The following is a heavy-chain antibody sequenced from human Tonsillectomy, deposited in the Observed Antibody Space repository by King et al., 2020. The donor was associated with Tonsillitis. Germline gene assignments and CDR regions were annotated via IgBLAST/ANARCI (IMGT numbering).Heavy chain of an antibody. Sequence: VRQAPGKGLEWVALIAYDASYENYADSVKGRFAISRDNSKNTLYLEMNSRRGEDTAVYYCAKGGIAFSEWYFDLLGRGTLVTVSS. CDR2: IAYDASYE. V-gene: IGHV3-30*18. J-gene: IGHJ2*01. D-gene: IGHD2-15*01. CDR3: AKGGIAFSEWYFDL.